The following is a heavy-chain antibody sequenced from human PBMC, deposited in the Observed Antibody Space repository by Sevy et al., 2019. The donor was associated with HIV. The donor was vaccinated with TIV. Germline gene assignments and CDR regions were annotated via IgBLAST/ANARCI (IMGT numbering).Heavy chain of an antibody. Sequence: GGSLRLSCTASGFTFSTYDIHWVRQAPGKGLEWVAIIAHDGNYRYYSDSVRGRFSMSRDNSKNTAYLQMSGLSVEDTAVYYCAKNRPPGGSYFSRPGMDVWGRGTTVTVSS. V-gene: IGHV3-30*18. CDR3: AKNRPPGGSYFSRPGMDV. CDR2: IAHDGNYR. J-gene: IGHJ6*02. CDR1: GFTFSTYD. D-gene: IGHD3-16*01.